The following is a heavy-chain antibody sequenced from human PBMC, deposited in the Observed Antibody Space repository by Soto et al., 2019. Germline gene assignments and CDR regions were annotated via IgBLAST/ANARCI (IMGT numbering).Heavy chain of an antibody. V-gene: IGHV4-59*08. CDR3: ARLRGIAAAGFDY. CDR2: IYYSGST. D-gene: IGHD6-13*01. Sequence: QVQLQESGPGLVKPSETLSLTCTVSGGSISSYYWSWIRQPPGKGLEWIGYIYYSGSTNYNPSLIRPVTISVNTSKNQFSLQMSSVTAADTAVYYCARLRGIAAAGFDYWGQGTLVTVSS. CDR1: GGSISSYY. J-gene: IGHJ4*02.